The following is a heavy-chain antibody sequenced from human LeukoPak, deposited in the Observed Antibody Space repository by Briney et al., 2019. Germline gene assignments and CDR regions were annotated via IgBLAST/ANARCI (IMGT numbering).Heavy chain of an antibody. CDR1: GGSISSYY. CDR2: IYYSGST. CDR3: ARDRTLGWSEFDP. J-gene: IGHJ5*02. V-gene: IGHV4-59*01. Sequence: SETLSLTCTVSGGSISSYYWSWIRQPPGKGLEWIGYIYYSGSTNYNPSLKSRVTISVDTSKNQFSLKLSSVTAADTAVYYCARDRTLGWSEFDPWGQGTLVTVSS. D-gene: IGHD6-19*01.